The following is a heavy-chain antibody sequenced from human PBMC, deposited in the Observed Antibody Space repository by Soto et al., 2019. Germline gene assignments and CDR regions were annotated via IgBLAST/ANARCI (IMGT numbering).Heavy chain of an antibody. Sequence: SLRLSCAASGFTFSSYAMHWVRQAPGKGLEWVAVISYDGSNKYYADSVKGRFTISRDNSKNTLYLQMNSLRAEDTAVYYCARDHLRYYYGSGSYPPFAFDIWGQGTMVTVSS. J-gene: IGHJ3*02. CDR3: ARDHLRYYYGSGSYPPFAFDI. CDR2: ISYDGSNK. V-gene: IGHV3-30-3*01. CDR1: GFTFSSYA. D-gene: IGHD3-10*01.